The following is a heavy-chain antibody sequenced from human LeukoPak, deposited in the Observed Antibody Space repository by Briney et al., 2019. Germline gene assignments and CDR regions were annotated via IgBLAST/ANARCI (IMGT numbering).Heavy chain of an antibody. CDR3: ARVSILIVPYYAFDI. Sequence: PGGSLRLSCATSGFIFSNYWMSWVRQAPGKGLEWVANIKQDGSETYYVDSVKGRFTISRDNVENSLYLEMNSLRVEDTAVYYCARVSILIVPYYAFDIWGQGTMVTVS. CDR1: GFIFSNYW. D-gene: IGHD2/OR15-2a*01. V-gene: IGHV3-7*04. CDR2: IKQDGSET. J-gene: IGHJ3*02.